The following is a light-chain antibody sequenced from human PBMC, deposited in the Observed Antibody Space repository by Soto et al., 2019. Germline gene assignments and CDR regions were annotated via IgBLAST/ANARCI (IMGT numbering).Light chain of an antibody. CDR1: QSVGSY. V-gene: IGKV3-11*01. Sequence: EIVLSQSPATLSFSPGERATLSCRASQSVGSYLAWYQQKPGQAPRLLIYDGSNRATGIPARFSGSGSGTDFTLTISSLEPEDFAVYYCQQRSNWPPITFGQGTRLEIK. CDR3: QQRSNWPPIT. J-gene: IGKJ5*01. CDR2: DGS.